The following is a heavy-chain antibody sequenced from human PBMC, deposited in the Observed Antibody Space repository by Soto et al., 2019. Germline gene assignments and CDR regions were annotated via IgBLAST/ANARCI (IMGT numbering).Heavy chain of an antibody. CDR1: GFPFSSYA. Sequence: GGSLRLSCAASGFPFSSYAMNWVRQAPGKGLEWVSTISGSGGSTYYTDSVKGRFTISRDNSKNTLYLQMNSLRAEDTAVYYCAKDRGMIFGVVVSAFDHWGQGTLVTVSS. J-gene: IGHJ4*02. CDR3: AKDRGMIFGVVVSAFDH. CDR2: ISGSGGST. D-gene: IGHD3-3*01. V-gene: IGHV3-23*01.